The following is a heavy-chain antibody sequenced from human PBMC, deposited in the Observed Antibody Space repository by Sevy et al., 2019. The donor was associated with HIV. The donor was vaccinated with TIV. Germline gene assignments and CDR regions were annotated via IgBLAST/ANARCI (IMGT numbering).Heavy chain of an antibody. CDR3: GYSAYGYYYDY. J-gene: IGHJ4*02. V-gene: IGHV3-15*01. Sequence: GGSLRLSCGASGFIFSNSWMSWVRQAPGKGLEWVGRIKSKADGGTADYAAPVKGTFTISRDDSINTLYLQMNSLRTDATAVYYCGYSAYGYYYDYWGQGTLVTVSS. D-gene: IGHD1-26*01. CDR2: IKSKADGGTA. CDR1: GFIFSNSW.